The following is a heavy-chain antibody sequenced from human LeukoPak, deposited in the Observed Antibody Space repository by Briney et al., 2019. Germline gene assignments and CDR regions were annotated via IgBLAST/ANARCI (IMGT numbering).Heavy chain of an antibody. V-gene: IGHV3-30*18. CDR2: ISYDGSNK. Sequence: GGSLRLSCAASGFTFSSYGMHWVRQAPGKGLEWVAVISYDGSNKYYADSVKGRFTISRDNSKNTLYLQMNSLRAEDTAVYYCAKDRGMVVWGQGTTVTVSS. CDR1: GFTFSSYG. CDR3: AKDRGMVV. J-gene: IGHJ6*02.